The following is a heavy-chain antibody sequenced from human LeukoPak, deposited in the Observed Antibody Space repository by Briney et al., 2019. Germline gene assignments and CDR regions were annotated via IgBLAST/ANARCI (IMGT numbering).Heavy chain of an antibody. J-gene: IGHJ3*02. D-gene: IGHD3-16*01. CDR1: GGTLSSYA. V-gene: IGHV1-69*05. Sequence: SVKVSCKASGGTLSSYAISWVRQAPGQGLEWMGGIIPIFGTANYAQKLQGRVTMTTDTSTSTAYMELRSLRSDDTAVYYCARTDHYDYAPDAFDIWGQGTMVTVSS. CDR2: IIPIFGTA. CDR3: ARTDHYDYAPDAFDI.